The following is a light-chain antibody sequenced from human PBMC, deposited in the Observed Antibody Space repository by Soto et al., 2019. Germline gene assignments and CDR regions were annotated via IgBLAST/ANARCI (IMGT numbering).Light chain of an antibody. CDR2: GAS. J-gene: IGKJ1*01. V-gene: IGKV3-20*01. Sequence: EIVLTQSPGTLSLSPGERATLSCRASQSVSSSYLAWYQQKPGQAPSLLIYGASSRATGIPDRFSGSGSGTDFTLTISRLEPEDFAVYYCQQYGSPGTFGQGTKVEIK. CDR3: QQYGSPGT. CDR1: QSVSSSY.